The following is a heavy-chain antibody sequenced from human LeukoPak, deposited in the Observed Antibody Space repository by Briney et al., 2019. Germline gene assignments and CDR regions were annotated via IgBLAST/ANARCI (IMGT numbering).Heavy chain of an antibody. CDR2: INPNSGGT. Sequence: HRASVTVSCKASGYTFTGYYMHWVRQAPGQGLEWMGWINPNSGGTNYAQKFQGRVTMTRDTSISTAYMELSRLRSDDTAVYYCARLYPLGSGSFNWFDPWGQGTLVTVSS. D-gene: IGHD3-10*02. V-gene: IGHV1-2*02. CDR3: ARLYPLGSGSFNWFDP. J-gene: IGHJ5*02. CDR1: GYTFTGYY.